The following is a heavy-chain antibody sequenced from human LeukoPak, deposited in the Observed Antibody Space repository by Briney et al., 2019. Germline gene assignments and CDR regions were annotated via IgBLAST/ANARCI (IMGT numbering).Heavy chain of an antibody. CDR1: GHSFTDYF. V-gene: IGHV1-2*02. J-gene: IGHJ4*02. CDR2: MNPRSGDT. CDR3: ARADHGTRSDGFYTLDY. D-gene: IGHD2-2*02. Sequence: GASVKVSCKTSGHSFTDYFMHWVRQAPGQGLECMGWMNPRSGDTNYAQKFQGRVTVTRDTSISTAYMELSRLRSDDTAVYYCARADHGTRSDGFYTLDYWGQGSLVTVSS.